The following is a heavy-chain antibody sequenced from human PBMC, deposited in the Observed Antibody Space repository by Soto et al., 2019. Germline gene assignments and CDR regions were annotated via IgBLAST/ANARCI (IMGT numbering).Heavy chain of an antibody. CDR3: ARDSGNYGSGSYYKPFDP. J-gene: IGHJ5*02. CDR1: GFTFSSYS. Sequence: GGSLRLSCAASGFTFSSYSMNWVRQAPGKGLEWVSSISSSSSYIYYADSVKGRFTISRDNAKNSLYLQMNSLRAEDTAVYYCARDSGNYGSGSYYKPFDPWGQGTLVTVS. D-gene: IGHD3-10*01. CDR2: ISSSSSYI. V-gene: IGHV3-21*01.